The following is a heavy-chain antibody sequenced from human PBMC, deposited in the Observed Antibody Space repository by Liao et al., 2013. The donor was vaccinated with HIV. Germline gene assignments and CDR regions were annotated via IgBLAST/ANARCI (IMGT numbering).Heavy chain of an antibody. D-gene: IGHD3-10*01. CDR1: GGSISSGSYY. CDR2: IYYSGST. V-gene: IGHV4-30-4*08. J-gene: IGHJ3*02. Sequence: QVQLQESGPGLVKPSQTLSLTCTVSGGSISSGSYYWNWIRQAPGKGLEWIGYIYYSGSTYYNPSLKSRLSMSVDTSKNQFSLKLRSVTAADTAVYYCAREGVTMVVVNAFDIWGQGTMATVSS. CDR3: AREGVTMVVVNAFDI.